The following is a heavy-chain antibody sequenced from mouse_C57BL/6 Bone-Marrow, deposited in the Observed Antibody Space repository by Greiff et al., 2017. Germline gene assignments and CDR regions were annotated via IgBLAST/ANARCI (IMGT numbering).Heavy chain of an antibody. V-gene: IGHV1-75*01. CDR3: ARAGVGGDYDGAWFAY. CDR2: IFPGSGST. J-gene: IGHJ3*01. D-gene: IGHD2-4*01. Sequence: VKLQESGPELVKPGASVKISCKASGYTFTDYYINWVKQRPGQGLEWIGWIFPGSGSTYYNEKFKGKATLTVDKASSTAYMLLSSLTSEDSAVYFCARAGVGGDYDGAWFAYWGQGTLVTVSA. CDR1: GYTFTDYY.